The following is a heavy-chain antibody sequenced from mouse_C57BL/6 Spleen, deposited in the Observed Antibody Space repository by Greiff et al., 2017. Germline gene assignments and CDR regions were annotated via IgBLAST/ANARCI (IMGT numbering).Heavy chain of an antibody. V-gene: IGHV5-9-1*02. CDR1: GFTFSSYA. Sequence: EVKLMESGAGLVKPGGSLKLSCAASGFTFSSYAMSWVRQTPEKRLEWVAYISSGGDYIYYADTVKGRFTISRDNARNTLYLQMSSLKSEDTAMYYCTRGSSYGYFDVWGTGTTVTVSS. D-gene: IGHD1-1*01. CDR2: ISSGGDYI. J-gene: IGHJ1*03. CDR3: TRGSSYGYFDV.